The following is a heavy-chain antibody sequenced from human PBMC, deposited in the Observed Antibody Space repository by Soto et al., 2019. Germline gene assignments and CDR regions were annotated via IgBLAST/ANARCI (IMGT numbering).Heavy chain of an antibody. Sequence: QVQLQESGPGLVKPSETLSLTCTVSGGSISSYYWSWIRQPPGKGLEWIGYIYYSGSTNYNPSLKRRVTISVDTSKNQFSLKLSSVTAADTAVYYCARHGTDYGDYGAFVGNVYFDYCGQGTLVTVSS. J-gene: IGHJ4*02. V-gene: IGHV4-59*08. CDR1: GGSISSYY. CDR3: ARHGTDYGDYGAFVGNVYFDY. D-gene: IGHD4-17*01. CDR2: IYYSGST.